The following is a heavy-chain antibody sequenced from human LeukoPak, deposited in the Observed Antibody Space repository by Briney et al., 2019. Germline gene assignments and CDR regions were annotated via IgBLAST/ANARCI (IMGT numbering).Heavy chain of an antibody. D-gene: IGHD1-26*01. CDR3: ARTPLLGAQRYYFDY. CDR1: GGSISSSSYY. V-gene: IGHV4-39*07. CDR2: IYYSGST. Sequence: SETLSLSCTVSGGSISSSSYYWGWIRQPPGKGLEWIGSIYYSGSTYYNPSLKSRVTISVDTSKNQFSLKLSSVTAADTAVYYCARTPLLGAQRYYFDYWGQGTLVTVSS. J-gene: IGHJ4*02.